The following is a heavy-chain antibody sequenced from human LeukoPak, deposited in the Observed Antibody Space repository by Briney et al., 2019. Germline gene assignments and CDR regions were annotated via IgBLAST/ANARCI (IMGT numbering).Heavy chain of an antibody. D-gene: IGHD3-3*01. CDR1: GGSFSSYY. CDR3: ARHGGDYDFWSGYPPPYYYYGMDV. CDR2: IYYSGST. Sequence: SETLSLTCAVYGGSFSSYYWGWIRQPPGKGLEWIGSIYYSGSTYYNPSLKSRVTISVDTSKNQFSLKLSSVTAADTAVYYCARHGGDYDFWSGYPPPYYYYGMDVWGQGTTVTVSS. V-gene: IGHV4-39*01. J-gene: IGHJ6*02.